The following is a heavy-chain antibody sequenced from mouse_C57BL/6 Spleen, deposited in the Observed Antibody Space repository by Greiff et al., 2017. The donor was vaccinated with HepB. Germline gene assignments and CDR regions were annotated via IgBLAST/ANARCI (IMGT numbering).Heavy chain of an antibody. D-gene: IGHD2-4*01. CDR2: INPSSGYT. V-gene: IGHV1-4*01. Sequence: VQLQQSGAELARPGASVKMSCKASGYTFTSYTMHWVKQRPGQGLEWIGYINPSSGYTKYNQKFKDKATLTADKSSSTAYMQLSSLTSEDSAVYYCARWALDYVGDYYAMDYWGQGTSVTVSS. CDR3: ARWALDYVGDYYAMDY. CDR1: GYTFTSYT. J-gene: IGHJ4*01.